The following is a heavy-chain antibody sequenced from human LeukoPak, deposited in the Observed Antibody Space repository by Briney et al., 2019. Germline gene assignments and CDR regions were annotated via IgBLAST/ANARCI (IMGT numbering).Heavy chain of an antibody. V-gene: IGHV4-39*01. CDR3: ARAPPTRFYDSTGFLDY. D-gene: IGHD3-22*01. J-gene: IGHJ4*02. Sequence: SETLSLTCTVSGGSISSSSYYWGWIRQPPGKGLEWIGSINYSGSTYYNPSLKSRVTISVDTSKNQFSLKLSSVTAADTAVYYCARAPPTRFYDSTGFLDYWGQGTLVTVSS. CDR2: INYSGST. CDR1: GGSISSSSYY.